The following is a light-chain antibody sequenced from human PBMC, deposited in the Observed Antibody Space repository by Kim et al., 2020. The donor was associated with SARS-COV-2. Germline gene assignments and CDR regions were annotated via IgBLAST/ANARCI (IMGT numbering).Light chain of an antibody. CDR1: SGDVGGYNY. Sequence: HSITISCTGTSGDVGGYNYASWYQQYPGKAPKLIIYDVRNLPSGVSNRFFGSKSANTASLTISGLQAEDEADYYCSSYTSSSTLVFGGGTQLTVL. CDR2: DVR. CDR3: SSYTSSSTLV. J-gene: IGLJ2*01. V-gene: IGLV2-14*03.